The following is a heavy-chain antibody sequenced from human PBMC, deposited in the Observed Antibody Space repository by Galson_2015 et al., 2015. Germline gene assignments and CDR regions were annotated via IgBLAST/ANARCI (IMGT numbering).Heavy chain of an antibody. D-gene: IGHD4-17*01. Sequence: ETLSLTCAVSGGSISSSNWWSWVRPPPGKGLEWIGEIYHSGSTNYNPSLKSRVTISVDKSKNQFSLKLSSVTAADTAVYYCARVEGPGYGDSYYYYYGMDVWGQGTTVTVSS. V-gene: IGHV4-4*02. CDR3: ARVEGPGYGDSYYYYYGMDV. CDR1: GGSISSSNW. J-gene: IGHJ6*02. CDR2: IYHSGST.